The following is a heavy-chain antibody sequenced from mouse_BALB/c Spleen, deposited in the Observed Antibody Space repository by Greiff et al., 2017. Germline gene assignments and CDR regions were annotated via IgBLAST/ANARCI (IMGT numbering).Heavy chain of an antibody. CDR3: VRDEYGAMDY. V-gene: IGHV10-3*03. Sequence: DVQLVESGGGLVQPKGSLKLSCAASGFTFNTYAMHWVCQAPGKGLEWVARIRSKSNNYATYYADSVKDRFTISRDDSQSMLYLQMNNLKTEDTAMYYCVRDEYGAMDYWGQGTSVTVSS. CDR2: IRSKSNNYAT. J-gene: IGHJ4*01. D-gene: IGHD1-2*01. CDR1: GFTFNTYA.